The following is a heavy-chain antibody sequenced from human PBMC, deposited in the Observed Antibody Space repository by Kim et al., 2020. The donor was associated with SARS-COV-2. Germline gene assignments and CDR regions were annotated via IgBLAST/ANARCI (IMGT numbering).Heavy chain of an antibody. D-gene: IGHD3-22*01. CDR3: AKDWDSSGYSHWYFDL. J-gene: IGHJ2*01. Sequence: GGSLRLSCAASGFTFDDYAMHWVRQAPGKGLEWVSGISWNSGSIGYADSVKGRFTISRDNAKNSLYLQMNSLRAEDTALYYCAKDWDSSGYSHWYFDLWGRGTLVTVSS. V-gene: IGHV3-9*01. CDR2: ISWNSGSI. CDR1: GFTFDDYA.